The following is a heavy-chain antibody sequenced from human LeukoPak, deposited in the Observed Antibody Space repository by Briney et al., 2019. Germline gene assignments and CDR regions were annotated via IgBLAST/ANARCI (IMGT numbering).Heavy chain of an antibody. V-gene: IGHV4-59*01. CDR2: IYYSGST. CDR1: GGSISSYY. Sequence: TPSQTLSLTCAVSGGSISSYYWSWIRQPPGKGLEWIGYIYYSGSTNYNPSLKSRVTISVDTSKNQFSLKLSSVTAADTAVYYCARDLDGDYVGYYGMDVWGQGTTVTVSS. D-gene: IGHD4-17*01. J-gene: IGHJ6*02. CDR3: ARDLDGDYVGYYGMDV.